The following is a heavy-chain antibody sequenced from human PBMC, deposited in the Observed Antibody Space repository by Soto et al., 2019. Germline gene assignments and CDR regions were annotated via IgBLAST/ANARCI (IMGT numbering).Heavy chain of an antibody. Sequence: SETLSLTCAVSGGSTSSGGYSWSWIRQPPGKGLEWIGYIYHSGSTYYNPSLKSRVTISVDRSKNQFSLKLSSVTAADTAVYYCARAQRSVTPPYYFDYWGQGTLVTVSS. J-gene: IGHJ4*02. CDR1: GGSTSSGGYS. CDR2: IYHSGST. V-gene: IGHV4-30-2*01. D-gene: IGHD3-10*01. CDR3: ARAQRSVTPPYYFDY.